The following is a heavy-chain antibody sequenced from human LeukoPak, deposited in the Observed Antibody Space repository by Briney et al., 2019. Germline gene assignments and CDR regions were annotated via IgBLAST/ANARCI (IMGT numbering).Heavy chain of an antibody. D-gene: IGHD1-26*01. Sequence: GGSLRLSCAASGFTFSSYGMHWVRQAPGKGLEWVAVIWYDGSNKYYADSMKGRFTISRDNSKNTLYLQMNSLRAEDTAVYYCAAQRFIVGATNDYWGQGTLVTVSS. CDR1: GFTFSSYG. J-gene: IGHJ4*02. CDR2: IWYDGSNK. V-gene: IGHV3-33*01. CDR3: AAQRFIVGATNDY.